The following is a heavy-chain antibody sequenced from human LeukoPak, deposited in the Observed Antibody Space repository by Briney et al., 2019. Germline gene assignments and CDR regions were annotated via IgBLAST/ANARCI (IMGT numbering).Heavy chain of an antibody. Sequence: PGGSLRLSCAASGFTFSSYSMNWVRQAPGKGLEWVSYISSSSSSIYYADSVKGRFTITRDNAKNSLYLQMNSLRAEDTAVYYCARDWNYWGQGTLVTVSS. CDR3: ARDWNY. V-gene: IGHV3-48*01. J-gene: IGHJ4*02. CDR2: ISSSSSSI. D-gene: IGHD3-3*01. CDR1: GFTFSSYS.